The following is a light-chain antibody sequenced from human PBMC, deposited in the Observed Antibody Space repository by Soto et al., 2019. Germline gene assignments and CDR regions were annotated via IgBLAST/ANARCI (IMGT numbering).Light chain of an antibody. CDR1: RSVSSSY. J-gene: IGKJ1*01. V-gene: IGKV3-20*01. CDR3: QQYGSSPET. Sequence: EIVLTQSPGTLSLSPGERATLSCRASRSVSSSYLAWYQQKPGQAPRLLIYGASSRATGIPDRFSGSGSGTDFTLTISRLEPEDLAVYYCQQYGSSPETFGQGTKVDIK. CDR2: GAS.